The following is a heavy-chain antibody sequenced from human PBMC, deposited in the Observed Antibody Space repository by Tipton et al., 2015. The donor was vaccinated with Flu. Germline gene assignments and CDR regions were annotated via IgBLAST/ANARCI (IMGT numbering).Heavy chain of an antibody. D-gene: IGHD6-13*01. CDR2: IYPGDSDT. J-gene: IGHJ4*02. CDR3: VRGGLAAAGTAIDY. CDR1: GYSFTSYW. Sequence: QLVQSGAEVKKPGESLKISCKGSGYSFTSYWIGWVRQMPGKGLEWLGNIYPGDSDTRYSPSFQGQVTISADKSISTAYLQGSSLKASESAMYGCVRGGLAAAGTAIDYWGQGTLVTVSS. V-gene: IGHV5-51*03.